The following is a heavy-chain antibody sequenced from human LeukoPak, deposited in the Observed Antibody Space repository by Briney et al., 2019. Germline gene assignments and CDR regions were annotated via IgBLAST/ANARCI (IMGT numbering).Heavy chain of an antibody. CDR3: ARVRTGTTVYMDV. D-gene: IGHD1-7*01. CDR2: INPNSGGT. Sequence: GASVKVSCKASGYTFTGYYKHWVRQAPGQGLEWMGWINPNSGGTNYAQKFQGRVTMTRDTSISTTYMELSRLRSDDTAVYYCARVRTGTTVYMDVWGKGTTVTVSS. V-gene: IGHV1-2*02. J-gene: IGHJ6*03. CDR1: GYTFTGYY.